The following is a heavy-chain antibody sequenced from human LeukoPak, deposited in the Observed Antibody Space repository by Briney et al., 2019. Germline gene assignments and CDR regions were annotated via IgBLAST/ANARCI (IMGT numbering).Heavy chain of an antibody. CDR2: INHSGST. Sequence: PSETLSLTCTVSGGSVSSTSYYWGWIRQPPGKGLEWIGEINHSGSTNYNPSLKSRVTISVDTSKNQFSLKLSSVTAADTAVYYCARGGYSSSWYKSWERYFDYWGQGTLVTVSS. CDR1: GGSVSSTSYY. D-gene: IGHD6-13*01. CDR3: ARGGYSSSWYKSWERYFDY. J-gene: IGHJ4*02. V-gene: IGHV4-39*07.